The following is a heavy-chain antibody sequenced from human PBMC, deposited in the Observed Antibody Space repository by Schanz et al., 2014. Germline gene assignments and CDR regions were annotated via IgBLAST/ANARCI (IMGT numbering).Heavy chain of an antibody. J-gene: IGHJ3*02. CDR3: ARRKHAFDI. Sequence: EVQLLESGGGLVQPGGSLRLSCAASGFTFSSYGMSWVCQAPGKGLEWVSVIYTSGSTYYADSVRGRFTFSRDNSKNTLYLQMNSLRAEDTAVYYCARRKHAFDIWGQGTTVTVSS. V-gene: IGHV3-66*01. CDR2: IYTSGST. CDR1: GFTFSSYG.